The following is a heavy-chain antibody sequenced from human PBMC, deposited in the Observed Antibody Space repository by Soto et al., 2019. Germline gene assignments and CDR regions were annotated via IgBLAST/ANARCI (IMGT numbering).Heavy chain of an antibody. Sequence: ASVKVSCKASGYTFTSYGISWVRQAPGQGLEWMGWISAYNGNTNYAQKLQGRVTMTTDTSTSTAYMELRSLRSDDTAVYYCGKDYGDYAYRAYFDYYGMDVWGQGTTVTVSS. D-gene: IGHD4-17*01. CDR2: ISAYNGNT. J-gene: IGHJ6*02. V-gene: IGHV1-18*01. CDR3: GKDYGDYAYRAYFDYYGMDV. CDR1: GYTFTSYG.